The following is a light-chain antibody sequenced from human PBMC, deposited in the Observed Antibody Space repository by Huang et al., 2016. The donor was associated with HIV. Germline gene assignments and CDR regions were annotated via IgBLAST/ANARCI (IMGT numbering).Light chain of an antibody. V-gene: IGKV3-20*01. J-gene: IGKJ2*03. CDR3: QQFGSSPPYS. CDR1: QSVTRNY. Sequence: EIVLTQSPDTLSLSPGERATVSCRASQSVTRNYLAWYQQRPGQAPKLLIYGASTRATGIPDRFSGSGSETDFTLTISRLAPEDFAVYYCQQFGSSPPYSFGQGTKLEIK. CDR2: GAS.